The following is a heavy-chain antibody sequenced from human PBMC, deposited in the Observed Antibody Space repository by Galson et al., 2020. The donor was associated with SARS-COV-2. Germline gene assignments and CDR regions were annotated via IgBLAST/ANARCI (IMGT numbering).Heavy chain of an antibody. CDR3: ARLPTAGTIIDMDV. V-gene: IGHV5-51*01. J-gene: IGHJ6*02. D-gene: IGHD6-13*01. Sequence: GESLKISCQGSGYSFDTNWIAWVRQKPGKGLECMGIIYPYDSDTRYSPSFQGQVTISVDKSITTAYLQWSSLEASDSATYYCARLPTAGTIIDMDVCGQGTTVTVSS. CDR2: IYPYDSDT. CDR1: GYSFDTNW.